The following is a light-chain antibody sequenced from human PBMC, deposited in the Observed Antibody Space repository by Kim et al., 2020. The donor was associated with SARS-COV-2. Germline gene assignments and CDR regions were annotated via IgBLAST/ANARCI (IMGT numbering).Light chain of an antibody. CDR1: QSISTN. J-gene: IGKJ2*01. CDR3: QQYNNWPYT. Sequence: EIVMTQSPATLSVSPGETAALSCRASQSISTNLAWYQQKPGQAPRLLIFDASTGATGIPARFSGSGSETEFTLTISSLQSEDFAIYYCQQYNNWPYTFGQGTKLDI. V-gene: IGKV3-15*01. CDR2: DAS.